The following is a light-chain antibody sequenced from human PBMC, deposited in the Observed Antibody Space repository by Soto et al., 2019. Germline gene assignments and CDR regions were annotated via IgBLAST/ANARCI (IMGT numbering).Light chain of an antibody. Sequence: QSVLTQPASVSGSPGQSIAISCTGTSSDVGGYSYVSWYQQQPSKATKIVISDVSNRPSGVSDRFSGSKSGNTASLTFSGFQTEDEADYYCASYTTSSTYVFGTGTKVTVL. CDR3: ASYTTSSTYV. CDR1: SSDVGGYSY. V-gene: IGLV2-14*01. CDR2: DVS. J-gene: IGLJ1*01.